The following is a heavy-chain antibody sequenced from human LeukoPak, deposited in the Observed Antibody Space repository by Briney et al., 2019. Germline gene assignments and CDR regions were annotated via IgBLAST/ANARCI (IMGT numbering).Heavy chain of an antibody. J-gene: IGHJ4*02. CDR2: FYYTGNT. Sequence: TSSETLSLTCTVSGDSMSSTTYYWGWIRQPPGKGLGWIGSFYYTGNTYYNPSLKSRVTISVDTSKNQFSLKVNSVTAADTAVYYCAVIVATSWAYWGQGTLVTVSS. CDR3: AVIVATSWAY. D-gene: IGHD5-12*01. V-gene: IGHV4-39*01. CDR1: GDSMSSTTYY.